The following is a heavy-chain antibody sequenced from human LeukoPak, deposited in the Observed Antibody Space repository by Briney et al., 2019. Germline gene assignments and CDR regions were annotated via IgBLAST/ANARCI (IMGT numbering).Heavy chain of an antibody. CDR3: ARDYYDSGSYPFDY. CDR2: IYPSGST. V-gene: IGHV4-4*07. D-gene: IGHD3-10*01. J-gene: IGHJ4*02. CDR1: GGSISNYY. Sequence: SETLSLTCSVSGGSISNYYWSWIRQPAGKGLEWIGRIYPSGSTNYNPSLKSRVTMSIDTSKNQFSLKLSSVTAADTAVYYCARDYYDSGSYPFDYSGQGTLVTVSS.